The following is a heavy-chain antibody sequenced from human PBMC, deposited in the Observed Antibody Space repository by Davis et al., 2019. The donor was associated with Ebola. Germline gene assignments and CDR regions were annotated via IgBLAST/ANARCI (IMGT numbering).Heavy chain of an antibody. CDR2: IIPIFGTA. J-gene: IGHJ3*02. CDR1: GGTFSSYA. Sequence: SVKVSCKASGGTFSSYAISWVRQAPGQGLEWMGGIIPIFGTANYAQKFQGRVTITADKSTSTAYMELSSLRSEDTAVYYCARAMDYGGNSDAFDIWGQGTMVTVSS. D-gene: IGHD4-23*01. V-gene: IGHV1-69*06. CDR3: ARAMDYGGNSDAFDI.